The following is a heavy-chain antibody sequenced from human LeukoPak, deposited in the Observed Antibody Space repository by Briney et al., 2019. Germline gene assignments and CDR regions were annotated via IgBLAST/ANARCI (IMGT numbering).Heavy chain of an antibody. D-gene: IGHD3-10*01. CDR3: AKVGNYYGSGSYPNWFDP. J-gene: IGHJ5*02. CDR1: GFTFSSYG. CDR2: ISYDGSNK. Sequence: GRSLRLSCAASGFTFSSYGMHWVRQAPGKGLEWVAVISYDGSNKYYADSVKGRFTISRDNSKNTLYLQMNSLRAEDTAVYYCAKVGNYYGSGSYPNWFDPWGQGTLVTVSS. V-gene: IGHV3-30*18.